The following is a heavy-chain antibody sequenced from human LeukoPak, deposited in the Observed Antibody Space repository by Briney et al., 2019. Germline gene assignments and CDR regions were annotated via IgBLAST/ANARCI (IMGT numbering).Heavy chain of an antibody. CDR1: VYTFTNFY. V-gene: IGHV1-2*02. CDR2: MNPNSGDT. Sequence: GASVKVSCKASVYTFTNFYIHWVRQAPGQGLEWMGWMNPNSGDTSYAREFQDRVTMTRDTSLNTAYMELGRLRSDDTAVYFCARRPINCIIANCYVNYWGQGTLVTVSS. J-gene: IGHJ4*02. CDR3: ARRPINCIIANCYVNY. D-gene: IGHD3-3*02.